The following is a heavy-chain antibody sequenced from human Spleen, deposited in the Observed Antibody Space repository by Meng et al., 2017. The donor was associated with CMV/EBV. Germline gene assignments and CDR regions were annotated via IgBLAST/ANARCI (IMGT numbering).Heavy chain of an antibody. CDR3: AREIKEQMAAFDL. V-gene: IGHV1-58*01. CDR2: IVVGSGNT. CDR1: GFTFTSSA. D-gene: IGHD5-24*01. J-gene: IGHJ4*02. Sequence: SVKVSCKASGFTFTSSAVQWVRQARGQRLEWIGWIVVGSGNTNYAQKFQERVTMTRDTSTSTVYMELSSLRSEDTAVYYCAREIKEQMAAFDLWGQGPLVTVSS.